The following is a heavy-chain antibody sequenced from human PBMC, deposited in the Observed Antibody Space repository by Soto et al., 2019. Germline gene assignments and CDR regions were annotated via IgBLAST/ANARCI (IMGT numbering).Heavy chain of an antibody. D-gene: IGHD4-4*01. CDR2: VFYTGRA. J-gene: IGHJ6*02. V-gene: IGHV4-59*01. CDR1: GGSLGRYY. CDR3: ARDGDGRMTTNPYYYNGMDV. Sequence: LXLTCTGSGGSLGRYYWSWIRQPPGKGLEWIGYVFYTGRANYNASLKSRVSISLDTSNYQFSLKLSSVTAADTAVYYCARDGDGRMTTNPYYYNGMDVWGPGTKVTVSS.